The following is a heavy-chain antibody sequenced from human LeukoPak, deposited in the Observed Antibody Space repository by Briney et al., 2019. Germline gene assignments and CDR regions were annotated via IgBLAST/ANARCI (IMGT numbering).Heavy chain of an antibody. CDR2: ISSSSIYI. CDR3: AREPYPVYYYDSSGYLDY. V-gene: IGHV3-21*01. CDR1: GFTFSTYS. D-gene: IGHD3-22*01. J-gene: IGHJ4*02. Sequence: GGSLRLSCAASGFTFSTYSMNWVRQAPGKGLEWVSSISSSSIYIYYADSVKGRFTISRDNAKNSLYLQMNSLRAEDTAVYYCAREPYPVYYYDSSGYLDYWGQGTLVTVSS.